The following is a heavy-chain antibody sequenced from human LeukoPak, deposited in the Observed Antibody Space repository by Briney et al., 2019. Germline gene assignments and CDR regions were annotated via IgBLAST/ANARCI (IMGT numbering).Heavy chain of an antibody. CDR3: AKGSGPPWFDP. V-gene: IGHV4-61*02. CDR1: GDSVTYGDYF. D-gene: IGHD2-8*02. Sequence: SETLSLTCTVSGDSVTYGDYFWSWIRQPAGKGLEWIGRISTRGSTNYNPSLKSRVTISLDTSKNQFSLKVNSVTAADTAVYYCAKGSGPPWFDPWGQGTLVTVSS. J-gene: IGHJ5*02. CDR2: ISTRGST.